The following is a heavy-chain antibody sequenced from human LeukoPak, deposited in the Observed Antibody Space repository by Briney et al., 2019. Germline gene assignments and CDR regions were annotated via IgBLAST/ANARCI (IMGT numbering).Heavy chain of an antibody. V-gene: IGHV3-53*01. CDR1: GFTVSSNY. CDR3: AGRRSSGWYAY. CDR2: IYDSGTT. Sequence: TGGSLRLSCVTSGFTVSSNYMSWVRQAPGKGLEWVSVIYDSGTTYYADSVKGRFLIFRDTSKNTVDLQMNSLRVEDTAVYYCAGRRSSGWYAYWGQGTLVTVSS. D-gene: IGHD6-19*01. J-gene: IGHJ4*02.